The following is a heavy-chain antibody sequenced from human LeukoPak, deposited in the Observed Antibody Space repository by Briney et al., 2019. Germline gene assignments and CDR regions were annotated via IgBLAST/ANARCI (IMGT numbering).Heavy chain of an antibody. CDR1: GGSISSSSYY. CDR3: ATWRGRHSSSSGPRNLFDY. V-gene: IGHV4-39*01. CDR2: IYYSGST. Sequence: SETLSLTCTVSGGSISSSSYYWGWIRQPPGKGLEWIGSIYYSGSTYYNPSLKSRVTISVDTSKNQFSLKLSSVTAADTAVYYCATWRGRHSSSSGPRNLFDYWGQGTLVTVSS. D-gene: IGHD6-6*01. J-gene: IGHJ4*02.